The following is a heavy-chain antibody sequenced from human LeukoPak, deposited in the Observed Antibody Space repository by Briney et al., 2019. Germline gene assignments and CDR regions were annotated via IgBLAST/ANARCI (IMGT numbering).Heavy chain of an antibody. J-gene: IGHJ6*02. CDR3: ARVPMLYGMDV. Sequence: GGSLRLSCAASGFTFSSYEMNWVRQAPGKGLEWVSYISSSGSTIYYADSVRGRFTISRDNAKNSLYLQMNSLRAEDTAVYYCARVPMLYGMDVWGQGTTVTVSS. D-gene: IGHD2-8*01. CDR2: ISSSGSTI. CDR1: GFTFSSYE. V-gene: IGHV3-48*03.